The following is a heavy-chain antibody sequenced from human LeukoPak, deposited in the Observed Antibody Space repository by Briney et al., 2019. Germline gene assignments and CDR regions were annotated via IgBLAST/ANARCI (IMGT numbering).Heavy chain of an antibody. CDR1: GGSFNGYY. D-gene: IGHD2-15*01. J-gene: IGHJ4*02. CDR2: IKDSGTT. CDR3: TRGWSGSPADY. Sequence: PSETLSLTCGIYGGSFNGYYWNWIRQPPGRGLEWIGEIKDSGTTNYTPSLKSRVTISLDTSKNQFSPKLSSVTAADTAIYYCTRGWSGSPADYWGQGTLVTVSS. V-gene: IGHV4-34*01.